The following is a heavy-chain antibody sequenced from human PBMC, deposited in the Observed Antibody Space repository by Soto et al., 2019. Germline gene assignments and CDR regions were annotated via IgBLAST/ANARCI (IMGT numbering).Heavy chain of an antibody. CDR2: ISAYNGNT. V-gene: IGHV1-18*01. J-gene: IGHJ4*02. CDR1: GYTFTSYG. Sequence: ASVKVSCKASGYTFTSYGISWVRQAPGQGLEWMGWISAYNGNTNYAQKLQGRVTMTTDTSTSTAYMELRSLRSEDTAVYYCARESRRDGYNRFDYWGQGTLVTVSS. CDR3: ARESRRDGYNRFDY. D-gene: IGHD5-12*01.